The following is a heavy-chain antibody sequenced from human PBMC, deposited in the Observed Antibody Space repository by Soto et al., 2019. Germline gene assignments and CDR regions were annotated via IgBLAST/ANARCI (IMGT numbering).Heavy chain of an antibody. J-gene: IGHJ6*02. CDR1: GYTFTSYG. Sequence: ASVKVSCKASGYTFTSYGISWVRQAPGQGLEWMGWISAYNGNTNYAQKLQGRVTMTTDTSKSTAYMELRSLRSDDTAVYYCARDWIPKDCSSTSCFNGWGGYYYYYGMDVWGQGTTVTVSS. CDR2: ISAYNGNT. D-gene: IGHD2-2*01. CDR3: ARDWIPKDCSSTSCFNGWGGYYYYYGMDV. V-gene: IGHV1-18*04.